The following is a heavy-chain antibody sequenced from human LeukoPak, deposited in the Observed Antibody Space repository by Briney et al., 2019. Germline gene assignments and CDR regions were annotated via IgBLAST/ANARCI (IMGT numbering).Heavy chain of an antibody. D-gene: IGHD2-15*01. V-gene: IGHV1-8*01. CDR1: GYTFTSYD. Sequence: GASVEVSYKASGYTFTSYDVNWVRQATGQGLEWMGWMNPNSGNTGLAQKFQGRVTLTRDTSLSTAYMELSNLRSDDTAVYYCARDEVVAAPNYFGVVVWGQGTTVSVSS. CDR3: ARDEVVAAPNYFGVVV. J-gene: IGHJ6*02. CDR2: MNPNSGNT.